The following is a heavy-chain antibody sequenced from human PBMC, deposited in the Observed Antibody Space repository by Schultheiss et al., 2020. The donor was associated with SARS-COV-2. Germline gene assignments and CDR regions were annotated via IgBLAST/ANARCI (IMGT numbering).Heavy chain of an antibody. CDR2: INHSGST. Sequence: SETLSLTCAVYGGSFSGYYWSWIRQPPGKGLEWIGEINHSGSTNYNPSLKSRVTISVDTSKNQFSLKLSSVTAADTAVYYCTRGSIIPGFGVFDLWGQGTMVTVSS. CDR3: TRGSIIPGFGVFDL. D-gene: IGHD3-10*01. J-gene: IGHJ3*01. V-gene: IGHV4-34*01. CDR1: GGSFSGYY.